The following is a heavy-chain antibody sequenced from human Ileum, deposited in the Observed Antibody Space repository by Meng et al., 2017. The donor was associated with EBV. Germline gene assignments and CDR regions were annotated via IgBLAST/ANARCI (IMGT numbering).Heavy chain of an antibody. D-gene: IGHD3-10*01. CDR1: GGSFSGYY. CDR2: INHSGST. J-gene: IGHJ4*02. Sequence: QGQIQHGGAGLLKPSETLSLTCAAYGGSFSGYYWSWSRQPPGKGLEWIGEINHSGSTNYNPSLKSRVTISVDTSKNQFSLKLSSVTAADTAVYYCARGNKVSDRGFDYWGQGTLVTVSS. V-gene: IGHV4-34*01. CDR3: ARGNKVSDRGFDY.